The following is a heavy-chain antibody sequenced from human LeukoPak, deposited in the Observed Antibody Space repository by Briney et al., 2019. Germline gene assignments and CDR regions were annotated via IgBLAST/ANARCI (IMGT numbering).Heavy chain of an antibody. CDR2: IYSGGST. CDR1: GYTVSSNY. CDR3: ARATTPRDGMDV. Sequence: GGSLRLSCAASGYTVSSNYMSWVRQAPGKGLEWVSAIYSGGSTYYADSVKGRFTISRDNSKNTLYLQMNSLRAEDTAVYYCARATTPRDGMDVWGQGTTVTVSS. J-gene: IGHJ6*02. D-gene: IGHD4-11*01. V-gene: IGHV3-66*01.